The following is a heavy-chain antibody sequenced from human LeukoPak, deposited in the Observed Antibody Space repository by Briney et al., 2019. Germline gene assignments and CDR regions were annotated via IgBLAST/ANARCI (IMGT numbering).Heavy chain of an antibody. J-gene: IGHJ5*02. CDR1: GGSITSSNW. Sequence: PSETLSLTCAVSGGSITSSNWWSWVRQPPGKGLEWIGEIYYTGNTNYNPSLKSRVTISVDKSNNQFSLNLSSVTAADTAVYYCAKSNAWDWFDPWGQGTPVTVSS. CDR2: IYYTGNT. CDR3: AKSNAWDWFDP. V-gene: IGHV4-4*02. D-gene: IGHD4-11*01.